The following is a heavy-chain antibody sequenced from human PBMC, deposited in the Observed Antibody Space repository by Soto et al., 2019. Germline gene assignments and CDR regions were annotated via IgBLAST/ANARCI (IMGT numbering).Heavy chain of an antibody. CDR2: INHSGSN. CDR3: ARGGSNDWQVAFDI. J-gene: IGHJ3*02. D-gene: IGHD3-9*01. V-gene: IGHV4-34*01. Sequence: QLQQWGEGLLKPSETLSLTCVVSGGSFSTYYYNWIRQSPGKGLEWIGEINHSGSNNYSPCLKSRVTMSLDTSKNQYSLKLTSVTAADTAVYYCARGGSNDWQVAFDIWGQGTKVTVSS. CDR1: GGSFSTYY.